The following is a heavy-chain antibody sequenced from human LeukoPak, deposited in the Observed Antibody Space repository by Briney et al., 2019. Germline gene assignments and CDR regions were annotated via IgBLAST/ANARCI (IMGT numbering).Heavy chain of an antibody. CDR2: ISGSGGST. CDR1: GFTFSSYA. V-gene: IGHV3-23*01. D-gene: IGHD3-22*01. J-gene: IGHJ4*02. Sequence: GGSLRLFCAASGFTFSSYAMSWVRQAPGEGLEWVSAISGSGGSTYYADSVKGRFTISRDYSNTTLYLQMNRLRTEDTAVYYCAKDADPYYYDSSGYYHDYWGQGTLVTVSS. CDR3: AKDADPYYYDSSGYYHDY.